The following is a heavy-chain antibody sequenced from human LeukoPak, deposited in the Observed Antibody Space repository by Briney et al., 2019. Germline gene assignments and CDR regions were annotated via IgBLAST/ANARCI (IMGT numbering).Heavy chain of an antibody. CDR1: GGSFSGYY. D-gene: IGHD6-25*01. V-gene: IGHV4-34*01. J-gene: IGHJ4*02. CDR3: ARRRAATIDY. Sequence: SETLSLTCAVYGGSFSGYYWSWIRQPPGKGLEWIGEINHSGSTNYNPSLKSRVTISVDTSKNQFSLKLSSVTAADTAVYYCARRRAATIDYWGQGTLVAVSS. CDR2: INHSGST.